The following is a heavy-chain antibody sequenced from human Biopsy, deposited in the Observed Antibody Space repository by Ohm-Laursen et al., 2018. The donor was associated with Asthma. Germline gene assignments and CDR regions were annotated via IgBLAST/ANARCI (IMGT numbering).Heavy chain of an antibody. J-gene: IGHJ6*02. CDR3: AGISICRTTTCYSYFSYSMDV. Sequence: SLRLSCAASGFTFSSYWMHWVRQAPGKGLQWVSSISPGAGSTYYADSVRGRFTISRDNSNTVFLQMNSLRAEDTAVYYCAGISICRTTTCYSYFSYSMDVWGQGTTVTVSS. D-gene: IGHD2-2*01. CDR1: GFTFSSYW. V-gene: IGHV3-23*01. CDR2: ISPGAGST.